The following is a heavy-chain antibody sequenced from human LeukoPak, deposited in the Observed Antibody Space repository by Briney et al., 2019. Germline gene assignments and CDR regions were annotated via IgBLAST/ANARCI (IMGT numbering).Heavy chain of an antibody. V-gene: IGHV3-43*02. CDR3: AKDIDYYDSSGYFDY. J-gene: IGHJ4*02. D-gene: IGHD3-22*01. Sequence: PGGSLRLSCAASGFTFDDYAMHWVRQAPGKGLEWVSLISGDGGSTYYADSVKGRFTISRDNSKNSLYLQTNSLRTEDTALYYCAKDIDYYDSSGYFDYWGQGTLVTVSS. CDR1: GFTFDDYA. CDR2: ISGDGGST.